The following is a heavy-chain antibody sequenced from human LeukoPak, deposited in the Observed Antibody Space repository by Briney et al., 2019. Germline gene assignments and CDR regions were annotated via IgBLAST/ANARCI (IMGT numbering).Heavy chain of an antibody. CDR2: IYPGDSDT. CDR3: ARRIAAGTGGYYFDY. V-gene: IGHV5-51*01. J-gene: IGHJ4*02. D-gene: IGHD6-13*01. CDR1: GYSFTNYW. Sequence: RGESLRISCKSSGYSFTNYWIGWVRQMPGKGLEWMGIIYPGDSDTRYSPSFQGQVTISADKSISTAYLQWSSLKASDTAMYYCARRIAAGTGGYYFDYWGQGTLVTVSS.